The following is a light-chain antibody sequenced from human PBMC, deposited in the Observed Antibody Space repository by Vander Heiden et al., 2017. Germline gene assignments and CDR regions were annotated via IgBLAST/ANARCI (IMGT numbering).Light chain of an antibody. V-gene: IGLV2-11*01. CDR1: SSDVGGYDY. CDR3: CSHAGSYTWV. CDR2: DVS. J-gene: IGLJ3*02. Sequence: QSALTQPRSVSGSPGQSVTISCPGTSSDVGGYDYVSWYQQHPGKAPKLMIYDVSKRPSGVPDRFSGSKPGNTASLTISGLQADDEADYYCCSHAGSYTWVFGGGTKLTVL.